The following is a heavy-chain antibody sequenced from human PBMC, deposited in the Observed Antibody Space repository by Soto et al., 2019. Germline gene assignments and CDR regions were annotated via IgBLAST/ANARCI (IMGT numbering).Heavy chain of an antibody. CDR1: GVTFNKYA. D-gene: IGHD4-17*01. V-gene: IGHV3-23*01. J-gene: IGHJ2*01. Sequence: VPLLESGGGLVQPGGSLRLSCAVSGVTFNKYAMSWVRQPPGKGPEWVSAITGSGGLTYYADSVKGRFTVSRDNSKNILFLQMNRLRDEDTATYYCAKGDYGGNSPYWYFDLWGRGTLVIVSS. CDR3: AKGDYGGNSPYWYFDL. CDR2: ITGSGGLT.